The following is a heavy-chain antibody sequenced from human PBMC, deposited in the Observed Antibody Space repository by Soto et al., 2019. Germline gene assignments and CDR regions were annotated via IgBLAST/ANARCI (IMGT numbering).Heavy chain of an antibody. J-gene: IGHJ4*02. D-gene: IGHD4-17*01. Sequence: EVQLLESGGGLVQPGGSLRLSCAASGFTFSSYAMSWVRQAPGQGLEWVSAISGSGGSTYYADSVKGRFTISRDKSKNTLYLQKHSARAKDTAVYYCAIDGSAVTTTPGNDYGGQGTLVTVSS. V-gene: IGHV3-23*01. CDR3: AIDGSAVTTTPGNDY. CDR1: GFTFSSYA. CDR2: ISGSGGST.